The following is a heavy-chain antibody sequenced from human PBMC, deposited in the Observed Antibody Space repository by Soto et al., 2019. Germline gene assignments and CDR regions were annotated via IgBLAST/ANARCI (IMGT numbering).Heavy chain of an antibody. Sequence: QVQIQQWGAGLLKPAETLSLTCAVYGGSFSDYYWSWIRQPPGKGLEWIGEINHSGITNYSPSLKTRVTMSVDTSTNQFSLKLTSVTAAVTALYYCARFPFDSNDWTNPRYFDIWGQGTLVTVSS. CDR3: ARFPFDSNDWTNPRYFDI. J-gene: IGHJ4*02. V-gene: IGHV4-34*01. CDR2: INHSGIT. D-gene: IGHD3-22*01. CDR1: GGSFSDYY.